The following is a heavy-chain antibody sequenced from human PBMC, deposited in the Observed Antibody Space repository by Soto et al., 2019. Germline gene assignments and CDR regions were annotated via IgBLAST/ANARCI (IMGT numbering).Heavy chain of an antibody. D-gene: IGHD1-26*01. J-gene: IGHJ4*02. V-gene: IGHV1-18*04. CDR3: ARGGRSGSYGYFEY. CDR2: ISAYNGDT. CDR1: GYTFISYS. Sequence: EASVKFSCKASGYTFISYSISWVRQAPGQGLEWMGWISAYNGDTNYAQKLQGRVTMTTDTSTSTAYMELRSLRSDDTAVYYCARGGRSGSYGYFEYWGQGTLVTVS.